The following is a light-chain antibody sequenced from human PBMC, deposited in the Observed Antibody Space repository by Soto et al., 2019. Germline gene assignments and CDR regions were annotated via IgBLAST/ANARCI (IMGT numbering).Light chain of an antibody. J-gene: IGLJ1*01. Sequence: QSVLTQPPSVSGAPGQRVTISCTGSSSNIGAGYEVHWYQHLPGKAPKLLIYGNTNRPSGVPDRFSGSKSGTSASLASTGLQAEDEADYYCQSYDSSLSASYVFGGGTKLTVL. CDR2: GNT. CDR1: SSNIGAGYE. V-gene: IGLV1-40*01. CDR3: QSYDSSLSASYV.